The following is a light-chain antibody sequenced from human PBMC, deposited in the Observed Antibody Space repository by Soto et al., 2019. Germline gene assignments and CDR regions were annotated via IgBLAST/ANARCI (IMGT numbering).Light chain of an antibody. Sequence: IVMTQTPLSLSVTPGKPASISCRSSQSLLHRDGKTYLYWYLQRPGQPPRLLIYEVSNRFAGAQDRFSGSGSGTGFTLKISRVVTEDVGLCVCMETEQLPVSVGRGTKVEIK. V-gene: IGKV2D-29*01. CDR1: QSLLHRDGKTY. CDR2: EVS. J-gene: IGKJ1*01. CDR3: METEQLPVS.